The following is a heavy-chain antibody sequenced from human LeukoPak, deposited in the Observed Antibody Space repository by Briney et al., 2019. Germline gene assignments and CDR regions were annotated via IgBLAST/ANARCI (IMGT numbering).Heavy chain of an antibody. J-gene: IGHJ4*02. V-gene: IGHV4-59*08. D-gene: IGHD3-3*01. CDR2: IYYNGST. Sequence: SETLSLTCTVSGGSISSYYWSWIRQPPGKGLEWIGYIYYNGSTNYNPSLKSRVTISVDTSKNQLSLKLSSVTAADTAVYYCARHVSTIFGVAHEYYFDYWGQGTLVTVSS. CDR3: ARHVSTIFGVAHEYYFDY. CDR1: GGSISSYY.